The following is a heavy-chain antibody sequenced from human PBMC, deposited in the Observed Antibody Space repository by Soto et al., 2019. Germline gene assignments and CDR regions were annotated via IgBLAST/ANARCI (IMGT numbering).Heavy chain of an antibody. D-gene: IGHD3-22*01. CDR1: GYTFTSYG. V-gene: IGHV1-18*04. CDR2: ISAYNGNT. CDR3: ASLTYYYDSSGYYWFDP. Sequence: ASVKVSCKASGYTFTSYGISWVRQAPGQGLEWMGWISAYNGNTNYAQKLQGRVTMTTDTSTSTAYMELRSLRSDDTAVYYCASLTYYYDSSGYYWFDPWGQGTLVTSPQ. J-gene: IGHJ5*02.